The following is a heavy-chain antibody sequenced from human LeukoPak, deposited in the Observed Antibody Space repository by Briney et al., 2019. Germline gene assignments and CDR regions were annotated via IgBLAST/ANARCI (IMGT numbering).Heavy chain of an antibody. Sequence: PGGSLRLSCAASGFTFSTYSMNWVRQAPGKGLEWVSSISSSSSYIYHVDSVKGRFTISRDNAKNSLYLQMNSLRAEDTAVYYCARGSLAVAGSGVDVWGQGTTVT. D-gene: IGHD6-19*01. J-gene: IGHJ6*02. V-gene: IGHV3-21*01. CDR3: ARGSLAVAGSGVDV. CDR2: ISSSSSYI. CDR1: GFTFSTYS.